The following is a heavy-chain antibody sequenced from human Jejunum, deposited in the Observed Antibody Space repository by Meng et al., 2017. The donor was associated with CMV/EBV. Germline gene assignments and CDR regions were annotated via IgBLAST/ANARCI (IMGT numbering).Heavy chain of an antibody. CDR3: AREGTNSYYFDY. V-gene: IGHV4-30-4*01. CDR1: GYSISSGASY. J-gene: IGHJ4*02. Sequence: VSGYSISSGASYWSWIRQPPGKGLEWIGYIYESGSTSYNPSLESRVTISVDTSKNQFSLKVMSVTAADTAVYYCAREGTNSYYFDYWGQGTLVTVSS. CDR2: IYESGST. D-gene: IGHD1-14*01.